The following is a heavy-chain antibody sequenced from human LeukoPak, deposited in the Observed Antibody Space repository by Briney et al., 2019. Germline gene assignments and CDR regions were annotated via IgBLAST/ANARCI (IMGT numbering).Heavy chain of an antibody. Sequence: PSETLSLTCTVSGGSISSYYWSWIRQPPGKGLEWIGYICYSGSTNYNPSLKSRVTISVDTSKNQFSLKLSSVTAADTAVYYCASQYYDSSGFDYWGQGTLVTVSS. J-gene: IGHJ4*02. CDR2: ICYSGST. D-gene: IGHD3-22*01. CDR3: ASQYYDSSGFDY. CDR1: GGSISSYY. V-gene: IGHV4-59*08.